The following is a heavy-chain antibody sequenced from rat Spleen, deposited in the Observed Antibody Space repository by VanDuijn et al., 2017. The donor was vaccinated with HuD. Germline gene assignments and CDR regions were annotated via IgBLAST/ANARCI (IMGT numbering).Heavy chain of an antibody. D-gene: IGHD4-6*01. J-gene: IGHJ2*01. CDR1: GFTYSNYV. CDR3: SRHVGMFDY. Sequence: EVQLVESGGGLVQPGRSLKLSCAASGFTYSNYVMAWVRQAPTKGLEWVASINTGGGNSYYRDSVKGRFIISRDNAKSTLYLQMDSLRSEDTATYYCSRHVGMFDYWGQGVMVTVSS. CDR2: INTGGGNS. V-gene: IGHV5-25*01.